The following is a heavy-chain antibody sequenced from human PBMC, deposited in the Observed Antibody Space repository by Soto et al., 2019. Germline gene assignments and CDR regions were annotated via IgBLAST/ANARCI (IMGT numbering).Heavy chain of an antibody. CDR1: GFTVTSNY. CDR2: IYSGGST. J-gene: IGHJ6*02. Sequence: EVQLVESGGGLIQPGGSLRLSCAASGFTVTSNYMSWVRQAPGKGLECVSLIYSGGSTYYADSVKGRFTISRDNSKNTLYLQMKSLRAEDTAVYYCARIRLRASISAMDVWGQGTTVTVSS. D-gene: IGHD3-16*01. V-gene: IGHV3-53*01. CDR3: ARIRLRASISAMDV.